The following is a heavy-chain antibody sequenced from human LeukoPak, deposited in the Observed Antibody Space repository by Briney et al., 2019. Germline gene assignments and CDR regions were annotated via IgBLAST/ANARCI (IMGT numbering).Heavy chain of an antibody. J-gene: IGHJ6*03. CDR3: ARGNGELGHYYYYYMDV. CDR2: MNPNSGNT. V-gene: IGHV1-8*03. CDR1: GYTFTSYD. Sequence: GASVKVSCKASGYTFTSYDINWVRQATGQGLEWMGWMNPNSGNTGYAQKFQGRVTITRNTSISTAYMELSSLRSEDTAVYYCARGNGELGHYYYYYMDVWGKGTTVTVSS. D-gene: IGHD7-27*01.